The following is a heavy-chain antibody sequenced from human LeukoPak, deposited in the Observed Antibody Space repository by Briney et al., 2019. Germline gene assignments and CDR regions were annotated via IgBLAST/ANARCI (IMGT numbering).Heavy chain of an antibody. D-gene: IGHD2-21*02. J-gene: IGHJ5*02. V-gene: IGHV3-30*02. Sequence: GGSLRLSCAASGFTFSSYGMHWVRQAPGKGLEWVAFIRYDGSNKYCADSVKGRFTISRDNSKNTLYLQMNSLRAEDTAVYYCAKAVVVTAIHNWFDPWGQGTLVTVSS. CDR1: GFTFSSYG. CDR2: IRYDGSNK. CDR3: AKAVVVTAIHNWFDP.